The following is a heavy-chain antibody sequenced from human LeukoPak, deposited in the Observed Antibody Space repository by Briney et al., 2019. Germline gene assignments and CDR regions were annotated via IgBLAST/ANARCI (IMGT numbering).Heavy chain of an antibody. V-gene: IGHV1-2*02. CDR1: GYTFTGYY. Sequence: ASVKVSCKASGYTFTGYYMQWVRQAPGQGLEWMGWINPKSGGTYSAENFQGRVTMTWVTSISTAYMEVSRLRSDDTAVYYCARSLEGLDFDYWGQGTTVTVSS. J-gene: IGHJ4*02. CDR2: INPKSGGT. CDR3: ARSLEGLDFDY.